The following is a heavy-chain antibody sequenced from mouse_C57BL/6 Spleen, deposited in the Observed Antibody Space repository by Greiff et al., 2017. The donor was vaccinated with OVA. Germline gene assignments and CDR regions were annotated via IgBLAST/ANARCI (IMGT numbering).Heavy chain of an antibody. CDR1: GYTFTSYT. J-gene: IGHJ1*03. V-gene: IGHV1-4*01. D-gene: IGHD1-1*01. Sequence: VQLQQSGAELARPGASVKMSCKASGYTFTSYTMHWVKQRPGQGLEWIGYINPSSGYTKYNQKFKDKATWTADKSSSTAYMQLSSLTSEDSAVYDCARTGSSPYWYFDVWGTGTTVTVSS. CDR2: INPSSGYT. CDR3: ARTGSSPYWYFDV.